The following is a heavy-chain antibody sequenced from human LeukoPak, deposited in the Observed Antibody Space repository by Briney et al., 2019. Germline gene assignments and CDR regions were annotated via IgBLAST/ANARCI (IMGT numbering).Heavy chain of an antibody. CDR2: ISSSGSYI. Sequence: GGSLRLSCAASGFTFSSYSMNWVRQAPGKGLEWVSSISSSGSYIYYADSVKGRFTISRDNAKNSLYLQMNSLRAEDTAVYYCARDPIAPPYDSSGYYFDYWGQGTLVTVSS. CDR1: GFTFSSYS. J-gene: IGHJ4*02. CDR3: ARDPIAPPYDSSGYYFDY. D-gene: IGHD3-22*01. V-gene: IGHV3-21*01.